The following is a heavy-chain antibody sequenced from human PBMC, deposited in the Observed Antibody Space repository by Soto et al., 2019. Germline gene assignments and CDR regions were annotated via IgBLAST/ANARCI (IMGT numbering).Heavy chain of an antibody. CDR2: ISGSGGST. Sequence: EVQLLEAGGGLVQPGGSLRLSCAASGFTFSSYAMSWVRQAPGKGLEWVSAISGSGGSTYYADSVKGRFTISRDNSKNTLYLQMNSLRAEDTAVYYCAKEAEERWLQPPPFDYWGQGTLVTVSS. V-gene: IGHV3-23*01. J-gene: IGHJ4*02. CDR1: GFTFSSYA. CDR3: AKEAEERWLQPPPFDY. D-gene: IGHD5-12*01.